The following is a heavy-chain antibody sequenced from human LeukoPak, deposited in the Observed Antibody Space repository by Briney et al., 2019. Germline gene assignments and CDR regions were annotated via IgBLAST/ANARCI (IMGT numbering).Heavy chain of an antibody. CDR1: GFTFSNYG. CDR3: AKGGISATYTHIFET. Sequence: GGSLRLSCAASGFTFSNYGMHWVRQAPGKGLEWMTFIRYDGSDKYYADSVKGRFTVSRDNSRNTLYLQMNSLRAEDTAFYYCAKGGISATYTHIFETWGQGTIVTVSS. J-gene: IGHJ3*02. CDR2: IRYDGSDK. D-gene: IGHD1-26*01. V-gene: IGHV3-30*02.